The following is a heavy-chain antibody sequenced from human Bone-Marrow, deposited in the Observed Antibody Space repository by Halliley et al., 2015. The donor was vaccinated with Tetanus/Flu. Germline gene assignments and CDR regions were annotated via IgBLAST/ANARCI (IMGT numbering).Heavy chain of an antibody. CDR3: ARGPQWLAKFDY. CDR2: ISYDGDTK. J-gene: IGHJ4*02. D-gene: IGHD6-19*01. V-gene: IGHV3-30-3*01. Sequence: EWVSVISYDGDTKYYADSVKGRFTVSRDNSKNTMFLQVDSLRHEDTAVYYCARGPQWLAKFDYWGQGTLVTVSS.